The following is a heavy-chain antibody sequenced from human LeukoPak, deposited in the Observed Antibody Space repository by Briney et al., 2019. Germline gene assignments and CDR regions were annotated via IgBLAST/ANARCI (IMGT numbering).Heavy chain of an antibody. Sequence: ASVKVSCKASGYTFTSYYMHWVRQAPGQGLEWMGWINTNTGNPTYAQGFTGRFVFSLDTSVSTAYLQISSLKAEDTAVYYCARGSSGGNPEFDYWGQGTLVTVSS. CDR2: INTNTGNP. J-gene: IGHJ4*02. CDR1: GYTFTSYY. D-gene: IGHD4-23*01. V-gene: IGHV7-4-1*02. CDR3: ARGSSGGNPEFDY.